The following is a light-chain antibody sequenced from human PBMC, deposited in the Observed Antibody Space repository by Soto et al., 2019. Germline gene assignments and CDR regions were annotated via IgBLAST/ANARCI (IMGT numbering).Light chain of an antibody. CDR3: QQYSIWRT. Sequence: EIVMTQSPATLSLSPGERATLSCRASESVSSNLAWYQQKAGQAPRLLIYGASTRATGIPARFSGSGSGTKFTLTISSLQSEDLAVYYCQQYSIWRTFGQGTRVEIK. J-gene: IGKJ1*01. CDR2: GAS. V-gene: IGKV3-15*01. CDR1: ESVSSN.